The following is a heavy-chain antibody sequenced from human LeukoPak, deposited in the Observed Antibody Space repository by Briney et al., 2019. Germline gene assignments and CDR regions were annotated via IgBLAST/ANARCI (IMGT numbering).Heavy chain of an antibody. V-gene: IGHV4-38-2*01. CDR3: ARTVCFGELLRDGVFDY. CDR1: GYSISSGYY. CDR2: IYHSGTT. D-gene: IGHD3-10*01. J-gene: IGHJ4*02. Sequence: PSETLSLTCAVSGYSISSGYYWGWIRQPPGKGLEWIGSIYHSGTTYYNPSLKSRVTISVDTSKNQFSLKLSSVTAADTAVYYCARTVCFGELLRDGVFDYWGQGTLVTVSS.